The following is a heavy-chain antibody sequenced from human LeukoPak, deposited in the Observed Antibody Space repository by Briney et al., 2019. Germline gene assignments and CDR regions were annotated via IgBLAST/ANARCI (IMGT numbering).Heavy chain of an antibody. Sequence: SETLSLTCTVSGYSISSGYYWGWIRQPPGKGLEWIGTIYHSGNTYYNPSLASRVTISVDTSKNQFSLKLSSVTAADTAVYYCTRGSIAYYYMDVWGKGTTVTISS. V-gene: IGHV4-38-2*02. D-gene: IGHD3-22*01. J-gene: IGHJ6*03. CDR1: GYSISSGYY. CDR3: TRGSIAYYYMDV. CDR2: IYHSGNT.